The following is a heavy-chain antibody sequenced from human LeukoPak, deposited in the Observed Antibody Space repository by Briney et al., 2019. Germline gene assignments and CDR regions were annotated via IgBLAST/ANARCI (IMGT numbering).Heavy chain of an antibody. CDR3: AKDLLYSDVWGSYRPNPLDY. J-gene: IGHJ4*02. CDR2: ISYDGSNK. CDR1: GFTFSSYG. V-gene: IGHV3-30*18. D-gene: IGHD3-16*02. Sequence: GGSLRLSCAASGFTFSSYGMHWVRQAPGKGLEWVAVISYDGSNKYYADSVKGRFTISRDNSKNTLYLQMNSRRAEDTAVYYCAKDLLYSDVWGSYRPNPLDYWGQGTLVTVSS.